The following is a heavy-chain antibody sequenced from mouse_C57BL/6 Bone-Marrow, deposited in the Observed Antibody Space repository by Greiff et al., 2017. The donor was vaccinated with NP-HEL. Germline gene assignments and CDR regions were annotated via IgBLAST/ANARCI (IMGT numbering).Heavy chain of an antibody. CDR2: IYPRSGNT. V-gene: IGHV1-81*01. D-gene: IGHD1-1*01. Sequence: QVQLQQSGAELARPGASVKLSCKASGYTFTSCGISWVQQRTGQGLEWIGEIYPRSGNTYYNEKFKGKATLTADKSSSTAYMELRSLTSEDSAVYFCARDRYYGSSYPWYFDVWGTGTTVTVSS. J-gene: IGHJ1*03. CDR1: GYTFTSCG. CDR3: ARDRYYGSSYPWYFDV.